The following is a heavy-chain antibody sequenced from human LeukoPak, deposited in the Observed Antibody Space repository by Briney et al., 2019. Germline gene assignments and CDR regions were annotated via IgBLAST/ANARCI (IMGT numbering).Heavy chain of an antibody. CDR2: IYYSGNT. D-gene: IGHD1-1*01. Sequence: PSETLSLTCTVSGGSISSSSYYWGWIRQPPGTGLEWIGSIYYSGNTYYNPSLKSRVTISVDTSKNQFSLKLSSVTAADTAVYHCAREVGTKRWFDPWGQGTRVTVSS. CDR1: GGSISSSSYY. V-gene: IGHV4-39*02. CDR3: AREVGTKRWFDP. J-gene: IGHJ5*02.